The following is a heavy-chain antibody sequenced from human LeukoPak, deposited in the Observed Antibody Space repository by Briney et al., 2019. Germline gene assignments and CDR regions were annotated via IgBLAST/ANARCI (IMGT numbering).Heavy chain of an antibody. CDR1: GYTFTSYD. D-gene: IGHD3-10*01. J-gene: IGHJ4*02. CDR2: ISGYNGRT. V-gene: IGHV1-18*01. Sequence: ASVKVSCKASGYTFTSYDINWVRQAPGQGLEWMGWISGYNGRTDYAQNLQGRVTMTTDTSTSTAYMELRSLRSDDTAVYYCARDLSLYYYGSGSLPTDYWGQGTLVTVSS. CDR3: ARDLSLYYYGSGSLPTDY.